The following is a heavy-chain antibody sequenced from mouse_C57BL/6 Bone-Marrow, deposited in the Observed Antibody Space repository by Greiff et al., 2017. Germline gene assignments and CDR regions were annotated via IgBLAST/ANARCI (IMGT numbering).Heavy chain of an antibody. D-gene: IGHD1-1*01. Sequence: QVQLQQPGAELVMPGASVKLSCKASGYTFTSYWMHWVKQRPGQGLEWIGEIDPSDSYTNYNQKFKGKSTLTVDKSSSTACMQLSSLTSEDSAVYYCAGDYGSAWFAYWGQGTLVTVSA. CDR1: GYTFTSYW. CDR3: AGDYGSAWFAY. CDR2: IDPSDSYT. J-gene: IGHJ3*01. V-gene: IGHV1-69*01.